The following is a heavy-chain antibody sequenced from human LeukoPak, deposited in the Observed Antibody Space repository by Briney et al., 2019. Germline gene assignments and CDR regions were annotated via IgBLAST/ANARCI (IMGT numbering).Heavy chain of an antibody. Sequence: GASVKVSCKASGYTFTSYGISWVRQAPGQGLEWMGWISAYNGNTNYAQKLQGRVTMTTDTSTSTAYMELRSLRSDDTAVYYCARGGYYYDSSGYYVTHDHYYYMDVWGKGTTVTVSS. J-gene: IGHJ6*03. CDR1: GYTFTSYG. V-gene: IGHV1-18*01. D-gene: IGHD3-22*01. CDR3: ARGGYYYDSSGYYVTHDHYYYMDV. CDR2: ISAYNGNT.